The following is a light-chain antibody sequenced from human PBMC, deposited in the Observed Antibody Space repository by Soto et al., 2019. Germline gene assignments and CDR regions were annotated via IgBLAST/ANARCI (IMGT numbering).Light chain of an antibody. V-gene: IGKV3-11*01. CDR2: DAS. Sequence: EIVLTQSPPTLSLSPGKRPTLSCRASQSISSSLAWYQQKPGQAPRLLIYDASTRATGFPARFSGSGSGTDFTLTIGSLEPEDFAVYYCQQRSEWPRTFGQGTKV. CDR1: QSISSS. J-gene: IGKJ1*01. CDR3: QQRSEWPRT.